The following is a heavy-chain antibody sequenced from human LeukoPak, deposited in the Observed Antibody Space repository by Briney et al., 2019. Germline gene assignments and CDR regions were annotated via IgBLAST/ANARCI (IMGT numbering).Heavy chain of an antibody. CDR3: ARDIWNAFDI. CDR2: ISSGGDII. D-gene: IGHD1-1*01. V-gene: IGHV3-11*04. J-gene: IGHJ3*02. Sequence: PGGSLRLSCAASGFTFTDHYMSWVRQAPGKGLEWVSYISSGGDIIYYADSVKGRFTVSRDNAKNSLYLQMNSLRAEDTAVYYCARDIWNAFDIWGQGTMVTVSS. CDR1: GFTFTDHY.